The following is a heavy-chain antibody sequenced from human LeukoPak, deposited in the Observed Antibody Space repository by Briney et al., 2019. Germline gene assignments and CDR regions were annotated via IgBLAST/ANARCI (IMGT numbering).Heavy chain of an antibody. Sequence: GGSLRLSCAGSGFTFSNAWMNWVRQAPGKGLEWVGRIKSKVDGGTTDYAAPVKGRFTISRDDPKNTVYLQMNSLKTEDTAVYYCSTGGYYEDYWGQGTLVTVFS. CDR3: STGGYYEDY. D-gene: IGHD3-22*01. V-gene: IGHV3-15*01. J-gene: IGHJ4*02. CDR1: GFTFSNAW. CDR2: IKSKVDGGTT.